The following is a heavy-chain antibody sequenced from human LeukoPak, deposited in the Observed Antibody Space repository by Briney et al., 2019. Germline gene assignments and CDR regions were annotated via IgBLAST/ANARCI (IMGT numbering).Heavy chain of an antibody. CDR1: GYTFTSYY. V-gene: IGHV1-46*01. CDR2: INPSGGST. Sequence: ASVKVSCKASGYTFTSYYMHWVRQAPGQGLEWMGIINPSGGSTSYAQKFQGRVTMTRDTSTSTVYMELSSLRSEDTAVYYCARNDFWSGQEVYFDYWGQGTLVTVSS. D-gene: IGHD3-3*01. J-gene: IGHJ4*02. CDR3: ARNDFWSGQEVYFDY.